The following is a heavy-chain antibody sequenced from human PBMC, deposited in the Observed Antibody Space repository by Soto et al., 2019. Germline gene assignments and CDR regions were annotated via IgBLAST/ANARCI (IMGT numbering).Heavy chain of an antibody. CDR3: AKDRLPNTVTTCGA. J-gene: IGHJ5*02. CDR1: GFTFDSHG. V-gene: IGHV3-30*18. D-gene: IGHD4-17*01. CDR2: ISSDGNNK. Sequence: QVQLVESGGGAVQPGRSLRLSCAASGFTFDSHGMHWVRQAPGKGLEWVAVISSDGNNKYYADSVKGRFTISRDNFNTMLYLQMSSLRAEDTAVYYCAKDRLPNTVTTCGAWGQGTLVTVSS.